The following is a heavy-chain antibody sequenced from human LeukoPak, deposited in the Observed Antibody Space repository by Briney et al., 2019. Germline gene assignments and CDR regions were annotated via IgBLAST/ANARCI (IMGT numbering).Heavy chain of an antibody. D-gene: IGHD3-22*01. CDR2: IYYSGSA. J-gene: IGHJ3*02. CDR3: ASQWYYYDSSGLDASDI. Sequence: SETLSLTCTVSGGSISKSSYYWGWIRQPPGKGLEWIGSIYYSGSAYYNPSLKSRVTISVDTSKSQFSLKLSSVTAADTAMYYCASQWYYYDSSGLDASDIWGQGTMVTVSS. V-gene: IGHV4-39*01. CDR1: GGSISKSSYY.